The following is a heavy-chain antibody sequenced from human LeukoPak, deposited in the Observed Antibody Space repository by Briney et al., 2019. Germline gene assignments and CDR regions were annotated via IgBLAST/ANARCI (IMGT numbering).Heavy chain of an antibody. CDR2: IYTSGST. CDR3: ARGGFGVVMTFDY. Sequence: SQTLSLTCTVSGGSISSGSYYWSWIRQPAGKGLEWIGRIYTSGSTNYNPSLKSRVTISVDTSKNQFSLKLSSVTAADTAVYYCARGGFGVVMTFDYWGQGTLVTVSS. J-gene: IGHJ4*02. D-gene: IGHD3-3*01. V-gene: IGHV4-61*02. CDR1: GGSISSGSYY.